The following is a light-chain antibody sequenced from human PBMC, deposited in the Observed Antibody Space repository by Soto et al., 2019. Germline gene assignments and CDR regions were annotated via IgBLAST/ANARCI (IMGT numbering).Light chain of an antibody. CDR3: QQYDSYPLT. CDR2: DVS. V-gene: IGKV1-5*01. J-gene: IGKJ4*01. Sequence: DVQMTQSPSTLSASVGDRVTITCRASQSINNLLAWYQQKPGKAPKFLIYDVSTLESGVPSRFSGSGSGTEFPFTISRLQPEDFATYYCQQYDSYPLTFGGGTKVEIK. CDR1: QSINNL.